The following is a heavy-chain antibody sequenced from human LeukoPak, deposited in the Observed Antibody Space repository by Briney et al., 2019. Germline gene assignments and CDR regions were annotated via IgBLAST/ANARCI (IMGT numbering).Heavy chain of an antibody. CDR2: IYYSGST. CDR3: ARIVGAGDAFDI. J-gene: IGHJ3*02. CDR1: GDSISSGDYY. Sequence: SQTLSLTCTVSGDSISSGDYYWSWIRQPPGMGLEWIGYIYYSGSTYYNPSLKSRVTISVDTSKNQFSLKLSSVTAADTAVYYCARIVGAGDAFDIWGQGTMVTVSS. D-gene: IGHD1-26*01. V-gene: IGHV4-30-4*08.